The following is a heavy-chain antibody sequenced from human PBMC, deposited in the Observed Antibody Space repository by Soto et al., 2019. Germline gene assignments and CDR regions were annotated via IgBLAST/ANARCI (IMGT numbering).Heavy chain of an antibody. CDR1: GGSISSGGYS. D-gene: IGHD3-3*01. CDR3: ARVAYYDFWSGYAPDV. J-gene: IGHJ6*02. V-gene: IGHV4-30-2*01. CDR2: IYHSGST. Sequence: ASETLSLTCAVSGGSISSGGYSWSWIRQPPGKGLEWIGYIYHSGSTYYNPSLKSRVTISVDRSKNQFSLKLSSVTAADTAVYYCARVAYYDFWSGYAPDVWGQGTTVTVSS.